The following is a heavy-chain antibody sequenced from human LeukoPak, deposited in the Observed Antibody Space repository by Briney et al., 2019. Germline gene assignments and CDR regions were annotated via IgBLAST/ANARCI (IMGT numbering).Heavy chain of an antibody. CDR1: GFTFNNFD. CDR2: ISSSSTTI. V-gene: IGHV3-48*04. D-gene: IGHD3/OR15-3a*01. CDR3: ARDGPAEVDSTSTAFDI. J-gene: IGHJ3*02. Sequence: GGSLRLSCAASGFTFNNFDMNWVRQAPGKGLEWVSYISSSSTTINYADSVKGRFTISRDNAKNSLYLHMNSLRVDDTAVYYCARDGPAEVDSTSTAFDIWGQGTMVTVSS.